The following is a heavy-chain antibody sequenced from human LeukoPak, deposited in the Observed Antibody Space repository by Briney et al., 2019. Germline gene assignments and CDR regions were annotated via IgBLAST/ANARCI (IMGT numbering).Heavy chain of an antibody. D-gene: IGHD3-10*01. J-gene: IGHJ1*01. CDR3: ARDYYGSGSYYDEH. CDR2: IYSGGST. CDR1: GFTVSSNY. Sequence: GGSLRLSCAASGFTVSSNYMSWVRQAPGKGLEWVSVIYSGGSTYYADSVKGRFTISRDNSKNTLYLQMNSLRAEDTAVYYCARDYYGSGSYYDEHWGQGTLVTVSS. V-gene: IGHV3-66*01.